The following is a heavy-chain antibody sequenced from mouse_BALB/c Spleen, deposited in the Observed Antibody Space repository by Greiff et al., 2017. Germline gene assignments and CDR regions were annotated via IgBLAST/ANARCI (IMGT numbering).Heavy chain of an antibody. CDR1: GYTFTSYW. CDR2: IYPGDGDT. CDR3: ARDGYPPWFAY. V-gene: IGHV1-87*01. Sequence: QVQLQQSGAELARPGASVKLSCKASGYTFTSYWMQWVKQRPGQGLEWMGAIYPGDGDTRYTQKFKGKATLTADKSSSTAYMQLSSLASEDSAVYYCARDGYPPWFAYWGQGTLVTVSA. J-gene: IGHJ3*01. D-gene: IGHD2-3*01.